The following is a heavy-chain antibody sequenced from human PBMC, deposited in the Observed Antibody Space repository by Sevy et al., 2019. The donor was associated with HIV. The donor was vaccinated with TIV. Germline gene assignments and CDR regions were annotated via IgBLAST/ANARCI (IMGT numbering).Heavy chain of an antibody. CDR3: ARRGITGTSTYYCFGMDV. D-gene: IGHD1-7*01. CDR2: INHSGST. Sequence: SETLSLTCAVYGGSFSGYYWSWIRQPPGKGLEWIGEINHSGSTNYNPSLKSRVTISVDTSKNHFSLKLRAVTAADTAVFHCARRGITGTSTYYCFGMDVWDQGTMVTFSS. V-gene: IGHV4-34*01. CDR1: GGSFSGYY. J-gene: IGHJ6*02.